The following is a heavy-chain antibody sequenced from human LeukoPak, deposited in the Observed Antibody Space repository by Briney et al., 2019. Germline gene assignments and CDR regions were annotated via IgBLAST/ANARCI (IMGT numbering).Heavy chain of an antibody. CDR1: GFTFSSYE. Sequence: GGSLRLSCAASGFTFSSYEMNWVRQAPGKGLEWVSYISSSGSTIYYADSVKGRFTISRDNAKNSLYLQMNSLRAKDTAVYYCARGSIVIDYWGQGILVTVSS. CDR2: ISSSGSTI. J-gene: IGHJ4*02. CDR3: ARGSIVIDY. D-gene: IGHD3-22*01. V-gene: IGHV3-48*03.